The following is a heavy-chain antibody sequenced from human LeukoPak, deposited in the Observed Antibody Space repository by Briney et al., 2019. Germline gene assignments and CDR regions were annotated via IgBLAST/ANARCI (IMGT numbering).Heavy chain of an antibody. Sequence: SETLSLTCTVTGGSISSYYWSWIRQPPGKELAGIGYIYYSGSTNYNPSLKSRVTISVDTSKNQFSLKLSSVTAADTAVYYCARYDYVWGSYRRTVGQHDAFDIWGQGTMVTVSS. CDR1: GGSISSYY. J-gene: IGHJ3*02. CDR2: IYYSGST. D-gene: IGHD3-16*01. CDR3: ARYDYVWGSYRRTVGQHDAFDI. V-gene: IGHV4-59*01.